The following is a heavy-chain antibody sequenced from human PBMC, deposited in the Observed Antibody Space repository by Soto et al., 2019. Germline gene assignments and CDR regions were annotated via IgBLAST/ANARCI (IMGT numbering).Heavy chain of an antibody. CDR3: ARYFRGSGRYFFDY. V-gene: IGHV3-7*03. J-gene: IGHJ4*02. CDR2: INQDGGGT. Sequence: GGSLRLSCVASGFTFISSFMGWVRQAPGKGLEWVANINQDGGGTYYVDSVEGRFTISRDNAKDSLYLQMNSLRGEDTAVYYCARYFRGSGRYFFDYWGQGTLVTVSS. D-gene: IGHD6-19*01. CDR1: GFTFISSF.